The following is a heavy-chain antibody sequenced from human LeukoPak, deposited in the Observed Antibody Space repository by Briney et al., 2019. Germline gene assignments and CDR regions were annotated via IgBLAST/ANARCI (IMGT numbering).Heavy chain of an antibody. J-gene: IGHJ6*03. CDR3: ARVSGDYPNYYYYYYMDV. V-gene: IGHV4-59*01. CDR2: IYYSGST. Sequence: PSETLSLTCTVSGGSISSYYWSWIRRPPGKGLEWIGYIYYSGSTNYNPSLKSRVTISVDTSKNQFSLKLSSVTAADTAVYYCARVSGDYPNYYYYYYMDVWGKGTTVTISS. D-gene: IGHD4-17*01. CDR1: GGSISSYY.